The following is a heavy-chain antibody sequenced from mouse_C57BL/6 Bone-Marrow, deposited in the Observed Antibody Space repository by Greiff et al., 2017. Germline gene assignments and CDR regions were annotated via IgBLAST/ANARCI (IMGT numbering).Heavy chain of an antibody. CDR1: GFNIKDDY. CDR3: TTCSYDYPFAY. D-gene: IGHD2-4*01. Sequence: DVKLQESGAELVRPGASVKLSCTASGFNIKDDYMHWVKQRPEQGLEWIGWIDPENGDTESASKFQGKAPITADTSSSTAYLQLSSLTSEDTAVYYCTTCSYDYPFAYWGQGTLVTVSA. J-gene: IGHJ3*01. CDR2: IDPENGDT. V-gene: IGHV14-4*01.